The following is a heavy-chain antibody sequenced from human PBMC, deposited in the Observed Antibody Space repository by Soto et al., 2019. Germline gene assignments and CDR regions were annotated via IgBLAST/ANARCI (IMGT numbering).Heavy chain of an antibody. CDR3: ARGSRPGYSGYDHKPEKYNWFDP. D-gene: IGHD5-12*01. Sequence: QVQLVESGGGVVQPGRSLRLSCAASGFTFSSYAMHWVRQAPGKGLAGVAVISYDGSNKYYADSVKGRFTISRDNSKNTMYLQMNSLRAEDTAVYYSARGSRPGYSGYDHKPEKYNWFDPWGQGTLVTVSS. V-gene: IGHV3-30-3*01. CDR2: ISYDGSNK. CDR1: GFTFSSYA. J-gene: IGHJ5*02.